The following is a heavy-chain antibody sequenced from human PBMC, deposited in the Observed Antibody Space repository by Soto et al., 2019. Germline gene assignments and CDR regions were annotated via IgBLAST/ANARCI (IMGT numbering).Heavy chain of an antibody. CDR3: ARDRYPIQLDY. V-gene: IGHV3-30-3*01. CDR1: GFTFSSYA. CDR2: ISYDGSNK. D-gene: IGHD5-18*01. Sequence: SLRLSCAASGFTFSSYAMHWVRQAPGKGLEWVAVISYDGSNKYYADSVKGRFTISRDNSKNTLYLQMNSLRAEDTAVYYCARDRYPIQLDYWGQGTLVTVSS. J-gene: IGHJ4*02.